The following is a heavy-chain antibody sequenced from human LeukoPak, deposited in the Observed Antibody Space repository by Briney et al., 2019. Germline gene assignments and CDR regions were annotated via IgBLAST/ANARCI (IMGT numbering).Heavy chain of an antibody. D-gene: IGHD3-22*01. V-gene: IGHV3-20*04. J-gene: IGHJ4*02. CDR3: ARATHYYESSGYDY. CDR2: INWNGGST. Sequence: GGSLRLSCAASGFTFDDYGMSWVRQAPGKGLEWVSGINWNGGSTGYADSVKGRFTISRDNAKNSLYPQMNSLRAEDTALYYCARATHYYESSGYDYWGQGTLVTVSS. CDR1: GFTFDDYG.